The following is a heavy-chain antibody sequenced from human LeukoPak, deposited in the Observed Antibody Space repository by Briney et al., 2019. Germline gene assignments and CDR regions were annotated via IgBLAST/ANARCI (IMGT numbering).Heavy chain of an antibody. CDR3: ARDQWELLEAFDI. D-gene: IGHD1-26*01. J-gene: IGHJ3*02. V-gene: IGHV1-2*02. CDR1: GYTFTGYY. Sequence: ASVKVSCKASGYTFTGYYMHWVRQAPGQGLEGMGWINPNSGGTNYAQKFQGRVTMTRDTSISTAYMELSRLRSDDTAVYYCARDQWELLEAFDIWGQGTMVTVSS. CDR2: INPNSGGT.